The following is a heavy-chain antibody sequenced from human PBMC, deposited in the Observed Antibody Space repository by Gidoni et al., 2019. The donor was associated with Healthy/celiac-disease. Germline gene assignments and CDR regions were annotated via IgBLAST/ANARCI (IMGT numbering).Heavy chain of an antibody. J-gene: IGHJ4*02. CDR1: GGSFSGYY. D-gene: IGHD2-2*01. Sequence: QVQLQQWGAGLLKPSETLSLTCAVYGGSFSGYYWSWIRQPPGKGLEWIGEINHSGSTNYNPSLKSRVTISVDTSKNQFSLKLSSVTAADTAVYYCARGAVVPAARFDYWGQGTLVTVSS. V-gene: IGHV4-34*01. CDR2: INHSGST. CDR3: ARGAVVPAARFDY.